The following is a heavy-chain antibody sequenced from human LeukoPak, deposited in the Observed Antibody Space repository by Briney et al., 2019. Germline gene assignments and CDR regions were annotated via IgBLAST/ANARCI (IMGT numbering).Heavy chain of an antibody. J-gene: IGHJ4*02. V-gene: IGHV3-11*01. CDR3: AREARGSGRDFDY. CDR2: IGTRSNPI. Sequence: GGSLRLSCAASGFIFSDFYMSWLRQAPGMGLEWIAYIGTRSNPIYYADSVKGRVTISRDDAKNSLYLQMNSLRDEDTAVYFCAREARGSGRDFDYWGQGILVTVSS. CDR1: GFIFSDFY. D-gene: IGHD1-26*01.